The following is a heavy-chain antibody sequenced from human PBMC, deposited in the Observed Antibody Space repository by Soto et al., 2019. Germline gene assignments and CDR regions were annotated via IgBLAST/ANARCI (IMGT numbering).Heavy chain of an antibody. Sequence: XSVKVSCKSSGYSFSTYDISWRRQAPGQGPEWMGRISPKNGNTNYAQNFQDRVTMTADTSSSTAYMELRGLRSDDTAKYYCATSYDSGFDPWGQGTLVTVSS. V-gene: IGHV1-18*04. CDR1: GYSFSTYD. CDR2: ISPKNGNT. J-gene: IGHJ5*02. D-gene: IGHD3-3*01. CDR3: ATSYDSGFDP.